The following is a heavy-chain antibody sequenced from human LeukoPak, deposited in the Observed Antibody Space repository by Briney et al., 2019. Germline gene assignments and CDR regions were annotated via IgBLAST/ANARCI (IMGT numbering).Heavy chain of an antibody. V-gene: IGHV4-59*01. CDR3: ARAKQGDCSSTSCYFGYYYYYMDV. J-gene: IGHJ6*03. CDR2: IYYSGST. D-gene: IGHD2-2*01. Sequence: SETLSLTCTVSGGSISSYYWSWIRQPPGKGLEWIGYIYYSGSTNYNPSLKSRVTISVDTSKNQFSLKLSSVTAADTAVYYCARAKQGDCSSTSCYFGYYYYYMDVWGKGTTVTVSS. CDR1: GGSISSYY.